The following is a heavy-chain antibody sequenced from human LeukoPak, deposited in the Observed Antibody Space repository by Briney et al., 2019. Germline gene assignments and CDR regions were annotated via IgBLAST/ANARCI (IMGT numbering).Heavy chain of an antibody. V-gene: IGHV1-46*01. Sequence: ASVTVSCKTSGYTFTSYYIHWVRPAPGQGLEWLGIINPSGGSTTYAQKFQGRVTMTTDTSTSTVYMELTSLRSDDTAVYYCARSSAYYNEADIWGQGTMVTVSS. J-gene: IGHJ3*02. CDR2: INPSGGST. CDR3: ARSSAYYNEADI. CDR1: GYTFTSYY. D-gene: IGHD3-9*01.